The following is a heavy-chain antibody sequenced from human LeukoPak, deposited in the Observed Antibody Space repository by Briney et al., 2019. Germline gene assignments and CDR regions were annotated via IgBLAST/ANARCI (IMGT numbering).Heavy chain of an antibody. CDR1: GGSISSYY. CDR2: IYYSGST. D-gene: IGHD1-20*01. V-gene: IGHV4-59*01. J-gene: IGHJ3*02. Sequence: PSETLSLTRTVSGGSISSYYWSWIRQPPGKGLGWIGYIYYSGSTNYNPSLKSRVTISVDTSKNQFSLKLSSVTAADTAVYYCARDRYNWNDASDAFDIWGQGTMVTVSS. CDR3: ARDRYNWNDASDAFDI.